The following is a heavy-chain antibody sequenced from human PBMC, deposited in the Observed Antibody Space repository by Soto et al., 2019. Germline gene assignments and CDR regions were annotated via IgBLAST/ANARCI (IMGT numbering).Heavy chain of an antibody. CDR2: ISYDGSNK. J-gene: IGHJ2*01. Sequence: QVQLVESGGGVVQPGRSLRLSCAASGFTFSSYAMHWVRQAPGKGLEWVAVISYDGSNKYYADSVKGRFTISRDNSKNTLYLQMNSLRTEDTAGYYWARPRWRDDYSCGYFDLWGSGTLVTVSS. CDR3: ARPRWRDDYSCGYFDL. V-gene: IGHV3-30-3*01. D-gene: IGHD4-4*01. CDR1: GFTFSSYA.